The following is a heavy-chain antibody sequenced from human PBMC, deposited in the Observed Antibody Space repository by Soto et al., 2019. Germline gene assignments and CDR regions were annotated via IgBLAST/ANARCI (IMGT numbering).Heavy chain of an antibody. CDR1: GGSISSGGYY. CDR3: ARGGVGIVVVTDPDAFDL. J-gene: IGHJ3*01. Sequence: QVQLQESGPGLVKPSQTLSLTCTVSGGSISSGGYYWSWIRQHPGKGLEWIGYIYYSGSTYYNPSLKSRVTISVDTSKNQFSLKLSSVTAADTAVYYCARGGVGIVVVTDPDAFDLWGQGTMVTVSS. D-gene: IGHD2-21*02. CDR2: IYYSGST. V-gene: IGHV4-31*03.